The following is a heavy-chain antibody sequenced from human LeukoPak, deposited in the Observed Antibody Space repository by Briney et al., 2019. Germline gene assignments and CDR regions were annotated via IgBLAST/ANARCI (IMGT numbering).Heavy chain of an antibody. CDR3: ARVQRGIAVALDY. J-gene: IGHJ4*02. CDR2: ISTTGSSI. Sequence: GGSLRLSCAASGFTFSSYEMNWVRQAPGKGLEWVSYISTTGSSIYYADSVKGRFTISRDNVKNLLYLQMNSLRAEDTAVYYCARVQRGIAVALDYWGQGTLATVSS. CDR1: GFTFSSYE. V-gene: IGHV3-48*03. D-gene: IGHD6-19*01.